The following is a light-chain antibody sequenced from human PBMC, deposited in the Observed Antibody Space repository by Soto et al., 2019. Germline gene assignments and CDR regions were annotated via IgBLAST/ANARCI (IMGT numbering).Light chain of an antibody. CDR2: GAS. V-gene: IGKV3-15*01. J-gene: IGKJ2*01. CDR3: QQYNNWPPYT. Sequence: EIVMTQSPATLSVSPGERATLSCRASQSVNIHLAWYQQKPGQAPRLLIYGASTRATGIPARFSGSGSGTEFTLTISSLQSEDFAVYYCQQYNNWPPYTFGQGTKLETK. CDR1: QSVNIH.